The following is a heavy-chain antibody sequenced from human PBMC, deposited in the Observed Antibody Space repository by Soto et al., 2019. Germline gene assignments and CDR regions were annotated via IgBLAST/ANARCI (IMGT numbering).Heavy chain of an antibody. CDR2: IIPIFATA. D-gene: IGHD2-2*01. CDR3: ARSAVGSYSTSWYYFDY. Sequence: QVQLVQSGAEVKKPGSSVKVSCKASGGTFRSHAITWVRQAPGQGLEWMGGIIPIFATANYAQKFQGRVTITADEATSTAYMELSSLRSEDTAVYYCARSAVGSYSTSWYYFDYWGQGTLVTVSS. V-gene: IGHV1-69*01. CDR1: GGTFRSHA. J-gene: IGHJ4*02.